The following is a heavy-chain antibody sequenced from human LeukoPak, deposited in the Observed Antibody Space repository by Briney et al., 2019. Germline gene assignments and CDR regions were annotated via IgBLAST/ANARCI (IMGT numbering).Heavy chain of an antibody. Sequence: PSETLSLTCAVYGGSFNGYYWSWIRQPPGKGLEWIGEIDHSGTTNYNPSLKSRITISADTSKKQFSLKLSSVTAADMAVYFCARDPFNTAFDYWGQGTLVTVSS. V-gene: IGHV4-34*01. J-gene: IGHJ4*02. D-gene: IGHD5-18*01. CDR1: GGSFNGYY. CDR3: ARDPFNTAFDY. CDR2: IDHSGTT.